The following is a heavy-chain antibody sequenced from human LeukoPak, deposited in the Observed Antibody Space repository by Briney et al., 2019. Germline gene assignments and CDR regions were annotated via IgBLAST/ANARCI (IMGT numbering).Heavy chain of an antibody. D-gene: IGHD2-2*01. Sequence: GGSLRLSCEASGFTFSHYEMNWVRQAPGKGLEWVSYISSSGYTIYYADSVKGRFTISRDNAKNSLYLQMNSLRAEDTAVYYCAREDCSSTSCYDPSVSDYWGQGTLVTVSS. CDR1: GFTFSHYE. CDR2: ISSSGYTI. CDR3: AREDCSSTSCYDPSVSDY. J-gene: IGHJ4*02. V-gene: IGHV3-48*03.